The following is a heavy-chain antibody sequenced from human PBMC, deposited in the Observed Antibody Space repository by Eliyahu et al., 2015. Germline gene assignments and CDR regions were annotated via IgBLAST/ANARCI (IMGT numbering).Heavy chain of an antibody. V-gene: IGHV4-39*01. CDR1: GGSISSSXYY. CDR3: ARHQTYTFGGVIPLGY. J-gene: IGHJ4*02. Sequence: QLQLQESGPGLVKPSETLSLTCTVXGGSISSSXYYWGWIRQPPGKGLEWIGSIYYSGSTYYNPSLKSRVTISVDTSKNQFSLKLSSVTAADTAVYYCARHQTYTFGGVIPLGYWGQGTLVTVSS. D-gene: IGHD3-16*02. CDR2: IYYSGST.